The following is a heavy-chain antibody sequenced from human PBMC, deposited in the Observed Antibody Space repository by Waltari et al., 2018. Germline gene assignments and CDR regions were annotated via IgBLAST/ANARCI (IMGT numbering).Heavy chain of an antibody. D-gene: IGHD4-4*01. V-gene: IGHV3-74*03. CDR1: GFTFSNYW. J-gene: IGHJ4*02. CDR3: VRDDYRNFINLDY. CDR2: SNSDGRSE. Sequence: EVQLLESGGGLVQPGVSLRLSCEAYGFTFSNYWMHWVRQAPGKGLVGGARSNSDGRSEMYADSVTGRFTISRDNAKDTLDLQMSSLTAEDTGVYYCVRDDYRNFINLDYWGQGTPVTFSS.